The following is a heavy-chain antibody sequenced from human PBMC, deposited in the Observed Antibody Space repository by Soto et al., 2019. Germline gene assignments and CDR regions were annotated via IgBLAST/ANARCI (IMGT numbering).Heavy chain of an antibody. CDR2: IYWDDDK. D-gene: IGHD5-18*01. CDR1: GFSLSTSGVG. CDR3: AHRLDAQLWNPSDAFDI. Sequence: QITLKESGPTLVKPTQTLTLTCTFSGFSLSTSGVGVGWIRQPPGKALEWLALIYWDDDKRYSPSLKSRLTITKDTSKNQVVLTMTNMDPVDTATYYCAHRLDAQLWNPSDAFDIWGQGTMVTVSS. J-gene: IGHJ3*02. V-gene: IGHV2-5*02.